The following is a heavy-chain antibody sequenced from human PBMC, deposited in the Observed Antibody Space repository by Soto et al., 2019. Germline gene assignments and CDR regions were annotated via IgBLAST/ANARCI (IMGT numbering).Heavy chain of an antibody. CDR2: VYHSGRT. J-gene: IGHJ4*02. V-gene: IGHV4-38-2*01. Sequence: PSETLYLSCGFSGYSISIGDYWGWIRQPPVKGLEWIGSVYHSGRTYYNPSLRSRVTISVDTSKNQFSLKLSSVTAADTALYYCARGGDIGVVTSNFPDYWGQGTLVTGSS. CDR1: GYSISIGDY. CDR3: ARGGDIGVVTSNFPDY. D-gene: IGHD2-21*02.